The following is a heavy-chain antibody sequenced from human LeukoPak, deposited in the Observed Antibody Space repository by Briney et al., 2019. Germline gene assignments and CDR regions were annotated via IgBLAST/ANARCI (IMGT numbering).Heavy chain of an antibody. D-gene: IGHD6-13*01. V-gene: IGHV4-59*01. J-gene: IGHJ3*02. CDR1: GGSISSYY. Sequence: TSETLSLTCTVSGGSISSYYWSWIRQPPGKGLDWIGYMYSGGTTNYSPSLKSRVTISEDMSKNQFSLKLTSVTAADTAVYYCARHSGHSSTNDAFDIWGQGTMVIVSS. CDR3: ARHSGHSSTNDAFDI. CDR2: MYSGGTT.